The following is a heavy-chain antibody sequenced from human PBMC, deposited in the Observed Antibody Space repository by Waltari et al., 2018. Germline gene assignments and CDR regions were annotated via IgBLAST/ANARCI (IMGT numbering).Heavy chain of an antibody. J-gene: IGHJ4*02. Sequence: EVQLVESGGGLVQPGGSLRLSCVASGFPFSSYWMHWVRQAPGKGLVWVSRINNDGTSTSCADSVKGRFTISRDNAKNTLYLQMNSLRAEDTAVYYCTRAGYYRFDYWGQGTLATVSS. CDR2: INNDGTST. CDR1: GFPFSSYW. CDR3: TRAGYYRFDY. V-gene: IGHV3-74*01. D-gene: IGHD3-9*01.